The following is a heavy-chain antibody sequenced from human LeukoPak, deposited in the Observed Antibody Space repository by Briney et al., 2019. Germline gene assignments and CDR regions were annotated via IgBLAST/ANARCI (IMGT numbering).Heavy chain of an antibody. V-gene: IGHV1-2*02. J-gene: IGHJ4*02. CDR1: GYTFTGYY. D-gene: IGHD5-24*01. Sequence: ASVKVSCKASGYTFTGYYMHWVRQAPGQGLEWVGWINPNSGGTNYAQKFQGRVTMTRDTSISTAYMELSRLRSDDTAVYYCARGRGRDGDNLTSWGQGTLVTVSS. CDR3: ARGRGRDGDNLTS. CDR2: INPNSGGT.